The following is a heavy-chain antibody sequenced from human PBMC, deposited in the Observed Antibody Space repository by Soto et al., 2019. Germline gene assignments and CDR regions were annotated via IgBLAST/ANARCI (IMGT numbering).Heavy chain of an antibody. CDR1: GGSITSYY. J-gene: IGHJ5*02. Sequence: QVQLQESGPGLVKASETLSLTCNVSGGSITSYYWTWIRQPPGKGLELIGHISYSGGSKYNPSFRSRISMSIDTSKSQASLRLSSVTDADTAIYYCARDLYQGLSWFDPWGQGTLVTVSS. CDR3: ARDLYQGLSWFDP. CDR2: ISYSGGS. D-gene: IGHD3-16*02. V-gene: IGHV4-59*01.